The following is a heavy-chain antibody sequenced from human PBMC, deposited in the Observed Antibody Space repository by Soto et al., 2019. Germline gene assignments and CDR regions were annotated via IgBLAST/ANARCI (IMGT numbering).Heavy chain of an antibody. J-gene: IGHJ4*02. D-gene: IGHD1-26*01. Sequence: QVQLVESGGGLVKPGGSLKLSCTASGFTFSDYYMGWIRQAPGKGLEWVSYISSGSSYTNYADSVEGRFTIFRDNAKISLYLQMNSLRAEDTAVYYCARSTPRWYSAGYHFDYWGQGTLVTVSS. CDR3: ARSTPRWYSAGYHFDY. V-gene: IGHV3-11*06. CDR1: GFTFSDYY. CDR2: ISSGSSYT.